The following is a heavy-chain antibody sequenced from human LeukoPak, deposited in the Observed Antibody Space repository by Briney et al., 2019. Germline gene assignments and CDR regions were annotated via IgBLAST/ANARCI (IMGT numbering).Heavy chain of an antibody. CDR3: ARHRYGNYYYYYYMDV. CDR2: IYPGDSDT. D-gene: IGHD5-18*01. Sequence: GESLKISCKGSGYSFTSYWIGWVRQMPGKGLEWMGIIYPGDSDTRYSPSFQGQVTFSADKSISTAYLQWSSLKASDTAMYYCARHRYGNYYYYYYMDVWGKGTTVTVSS. J-gene: IGHJ6*03. CDR1: GYSFTSYW. V-gene: IGHV5-51*01.